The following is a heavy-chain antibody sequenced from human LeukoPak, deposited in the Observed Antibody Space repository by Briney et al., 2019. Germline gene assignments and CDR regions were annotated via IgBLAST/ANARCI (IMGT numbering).Heavy chain of an antibody. CDR1: GFTVSSYA. Sequence: GGSLRLSCAASGFTVSSYAMHWVRQAPGKGLEWVAVISYDGSNKYYADSVKGRFTISRDNSKNTLYLQMNSLRAEDTAVYYCAREEGDDLGYYFDYWGQGTLVTVSS. J-gene: IGHJ4*02. V-gene: IGHV3-30*04. D-gene: IGHD1-1*01. CDR2: ISYDGSNK. CDR3: AREEGDDLGYYFDY.